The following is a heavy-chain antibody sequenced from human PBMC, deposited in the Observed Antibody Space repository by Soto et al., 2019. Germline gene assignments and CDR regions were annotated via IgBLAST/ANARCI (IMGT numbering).Heavy chain of an antibody. CDR2: VSVYNDDT. D-gene: IGHD2-21*01. J-gene: IGHJ4*02. CDR1: GYTFSSFG. Sequence: ASVKVSCKASGYTFSSFGINWVRQAPGQGLEWVGWVSVYNDDTKYAQNFQGRVSLTTDTSTSTTYMEVGSLRAEDTAVYYCARTDGYLGYYFDYWGQGTLVTVSS. V-gene: IGHV1-18*01. CDR3: ARTDGYLGYYFDY.